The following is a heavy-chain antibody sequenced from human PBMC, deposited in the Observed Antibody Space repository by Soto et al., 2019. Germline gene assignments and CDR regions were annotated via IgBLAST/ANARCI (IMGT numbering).Heavy chain of an antibody. CDR1: GGSISSYY. D-gene: IGHD3-3*01. Sequence: SETLSLTCTVSGGSISSYYWSWIRQPPGKGLEWIGYIYYSGSTNYNPSLKSRVTISVDTSKNQFSLKLSSVTAADTAVYYCARGRPVRFLEWLDFQHWGQGTLVTVSS. J-gene: IGHJ1*01. V-gene: IGHV4-59*01. CDR2: IYYSGST. CDR3: ARGRPVRFLEWLDFQH.